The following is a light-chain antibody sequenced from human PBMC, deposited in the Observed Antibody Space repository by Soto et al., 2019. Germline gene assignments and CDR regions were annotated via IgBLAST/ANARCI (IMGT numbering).Light chain of an antibody. V-gene: IGKV1-12*01. CDR3: QQSNGFST. J-gene: IGKJ4*01. Sequence: DIQMTQSPSSVSASVGDRVTITCRASQNIDRWLAWYQQKPGRATKLLFHAASILHIGVPSRFSASGSGTYFTLTISYLQPEDFATYHCQQSNGFSTFGRGTKVEIK. CDR1: QNIDRW. CDR2: AAS.